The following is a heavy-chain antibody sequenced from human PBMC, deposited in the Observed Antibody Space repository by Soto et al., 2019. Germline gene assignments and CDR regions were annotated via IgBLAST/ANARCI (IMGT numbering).Heavy chain of an antibody. D-gene: IGHD4-17*01. CDR3: AKGQNTATTGGDY. CDR1: GFTFSSYA. Sequence: EVQLLESGGGLVQPGGSLRLSCVASGFTFSSYAMTWVRQVPGKGLEWVSAMSGSGGSTYYADSVKGRFTISRDNSKNTLYLQMNSLRAEDTAVYYCAKGQNTATTGGDYWGQGTLVPVSS. CDR2: MSGSGGST. J-gene: IGHJ4*02. V-gene: IGHV3-23*01.